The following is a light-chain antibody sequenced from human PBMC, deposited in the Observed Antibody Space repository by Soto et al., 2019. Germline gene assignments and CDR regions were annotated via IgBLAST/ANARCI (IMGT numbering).Light chain of an antibody. J-gene: IGKJ4*01. CDR1: QSVSSY. Sequence: EIVMTQSPATLSVSPGERATLSCRASQSVSSYLAWYQHKPGQAPRLLIYGASTRANGIAARFSGSGSGTEFTLTISSLQSEDFAVYYCQQYNAWPLTFGGGTKVDIK. CDR2: GAS. V-gene: IGKV3-15*01. CDR3: QQYNAWPLT.